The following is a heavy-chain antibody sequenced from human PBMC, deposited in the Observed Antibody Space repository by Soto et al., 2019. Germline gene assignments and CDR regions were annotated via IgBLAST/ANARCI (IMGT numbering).Heavy chain of an antibody. D-gene: IGHD3-3*01. Sequence: QVQLQESGPGLVKPSQTLSLTCTVSGGSISSGDYYWSWIRQPPGKGLEWIGYIYYSGSTYYNPSLKSRVTISVDTSKNQFSLKLSSVTAADTAVYYCARDHYDFWSGYYSGYYYGMDVWGQGTTVTVSS. J-gene: IGHJ6*02. CDR3: ARDHYDFWSGYYSGYYYGMDV. V-gene: IGHV4-30-4*01. CDR1: GGSISSGDYY. CDR2: IYYSGST.